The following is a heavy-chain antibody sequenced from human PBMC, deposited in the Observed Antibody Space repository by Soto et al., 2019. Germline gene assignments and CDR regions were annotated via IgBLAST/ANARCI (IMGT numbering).Heavy chain of an antibody. D-gene: IGHD2-2*01. V-gene: IGHV4-61*01. CDR2: IYYSGTT. J-gene: IGHJ6*02. CDR3: AREPPEDIVVVPAAIPSGMDV. Sequence: AETLSLTCAVSGDSVSNDNYYWSWIRQPPGKGLEWIGYIYYSGTTNYNPSLKSRVTISVDTSKNQFSLKLSSVTAADTAVYYCAREPPEDIVVVPAAIPSGMDVWGQGTTVTVSS. CDR1: GDSVSNDNYY.